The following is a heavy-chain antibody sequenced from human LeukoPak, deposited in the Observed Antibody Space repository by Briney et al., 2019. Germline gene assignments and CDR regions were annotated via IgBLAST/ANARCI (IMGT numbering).Heavy chain of an antibody. V-gene: IGHV4-34*09. D-gene: IGHD2-15*01. CDR3: ARDRTLGYCSGGSCYYGMDV. CDR2: INHSGST. Sequence: SETLSLTCAVYGGSFSGYYWSWIRQPPGKGLEWIGEINHSGSTNYNPSLKSRVTISVDTSKNQFSLKLSSVTAADTAVYYCARDRTLGYCSGGSCYYGMDVWGQGTTVTVSS. CDR1: GGSFSGYY. J-gene: IGHJ6*02.